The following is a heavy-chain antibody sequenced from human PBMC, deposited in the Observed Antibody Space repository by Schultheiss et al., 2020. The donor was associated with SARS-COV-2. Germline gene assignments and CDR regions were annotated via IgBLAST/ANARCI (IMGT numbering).Heavy chain of an antibody. CDR1: GGSFSGYY. V-gene: IGHV4-34*01. CDR3: ATTAVAHDY. Sequence: SETLSLTCAVYGGSFSGYYWSWIRQPPGKGLEWIGYIYYSGSTHYNPSLKSRVTISVDTSKNQFSLKLSSVTAADTAVYYCATTAVAHDYWGQGTLVTVSS. J-gene: IGHJ4*02. D-gene: IGHD6-19*01. CDR2: IYYSGST.